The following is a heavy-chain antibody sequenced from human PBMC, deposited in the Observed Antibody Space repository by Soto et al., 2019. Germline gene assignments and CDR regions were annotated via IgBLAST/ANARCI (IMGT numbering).Heavy chain of an antibody. CDR1: GFTLTSAD. Sequence: QMQLMQSGPEVKKPGTSVKVSCQASGFTLTSADVQWVRQTRGQRLEWIGWIVGGSGSTNYAQQFQGRLAITRDMSTSTVYMELSSLRSEDTAVYYCAADWSSRPFDFWGQGTLVTVSS. V-gene: IGHV1-58*01. J-gene: IGHJ4*02. CDR3: AADWSSRPFDF. D-gene: IGHD3-3*01. CDR2: IVGGSGST.